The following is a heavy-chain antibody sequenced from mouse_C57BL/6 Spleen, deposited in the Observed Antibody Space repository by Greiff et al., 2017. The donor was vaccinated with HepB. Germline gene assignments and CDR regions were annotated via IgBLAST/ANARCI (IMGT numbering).Heavy chain of an antibody. V-gene: IGHV3-6*01. D-gene: IGHD2-4*01. J-gene: IGHJ3*01. Sequence: EVKLVESGPGLVKPSQSLSLTCSVTGYSITSGYYWNWIRQFPGNKLEWMGYISYDGSNNYNPSLKNRISITRDTSKNQFFLKLNSVTTEDTATYYCASRDYDGAWFAYWGQGTLVTVSA. CDR2: ISYDGSN. CDR3: ASRDYDGAWFAY. CDR1: GYSITSGYY.